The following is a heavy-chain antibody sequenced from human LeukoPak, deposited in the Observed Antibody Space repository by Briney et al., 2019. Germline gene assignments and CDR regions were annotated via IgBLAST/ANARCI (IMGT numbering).Heavy chain of an antibody. Sequence: GGSLRLSCAASGFIFSSYSMSWVRQAPGMGLEWVSVITGNGGNTYYADSVKGRFTISKDNSKNTVYLQMSSLRVDDTAVYYCAKAASSSWPSYYYGMDVWGQGTTVTVSS. CDR1: GFIFSSYS. J-gene: IGHJ6*02. V-gene: IGHV3-23*01. CDR3: AKAASSSWPSYYYGMDV. D-gene: IGHD6-13*01. CDR2: ITGNGGNT.